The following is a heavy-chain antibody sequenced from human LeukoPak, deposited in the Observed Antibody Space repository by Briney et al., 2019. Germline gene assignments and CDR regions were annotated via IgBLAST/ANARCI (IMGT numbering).Heavy chain of an antibody. D-gene: IGHD3-16*01. V-gene: IGHV7-4-1*02. CDR1: GYTFTRYA. CDR3: ARHDNDDDFDH. CDR2: INMYTANP. Sequence: GASVKVSCKASGYTFTRYAINWLRQAPGQGLEWMGWINMYTANPAYAQGFTERFVFSLDTSVTPAYLQISNLKTEDTAVYYCARHDNDDDFDHWGQGTLVTVSS. J-gene: IGHJ4*02.